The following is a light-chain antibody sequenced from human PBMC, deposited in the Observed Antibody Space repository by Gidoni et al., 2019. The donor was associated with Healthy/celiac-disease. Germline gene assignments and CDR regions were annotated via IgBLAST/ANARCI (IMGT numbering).Light chain of an antibody. CDR1: QSVSSY. Sequence: EIVLTQSPATLSLSPGERATLSCRASQSVSSYLAWYQQQPGQAPRLLIYDASNRVTGIPARFSGSGSGTDFTLPISSLEPEDFAVYYCQQRSNWPPGFTFGPGTKVDIK. V-gene: IGKV3-11*01. CDR3: QQRSNWPPGFT. CDR2: DAS. J-gene: IGKJ3*01.